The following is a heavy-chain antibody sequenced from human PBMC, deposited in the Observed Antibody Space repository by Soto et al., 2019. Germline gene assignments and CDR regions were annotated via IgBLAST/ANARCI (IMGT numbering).Heavy chain of an antibody. CDR2: IKQDGSEK. D-gene: IGHD1-7*01. Sequence: GGSLRLSCAASGFTLSGYAMDWVRQAPGKGLEWVANIKQDGSEKYYVDSVKGRFTISRDNAKNSLYLQMNSLRAEDTAVYYCARDLRYNWNSDIWGQGTMVTVSS. CDR1: GFTLSGYA. CDR3: ARDLRYNWNSDI. V-gene: IGHV3-7*03. J-gene: IGHJ3*02.